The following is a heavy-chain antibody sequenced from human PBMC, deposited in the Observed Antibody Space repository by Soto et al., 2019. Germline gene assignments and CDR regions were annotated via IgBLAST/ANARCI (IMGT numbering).Heavy chain of an antibody. J-gene: IGHJ4*02. CDR1: GYSFSTFA. Sequence: GASVKVSCKASGYSFSTFAIHWVRQAPGQRFEWMGWINAGNGDTKYSEKFQGRVTITGRTSASTAYMDLSSLRSEDTAVYYCARELTGITGLWPYYFDYWGQGTLVTVSS. V-gene: IGHV1-3*01. D-gene: IGHD1-20*01. CDR2: INAGNGDT. CDR3: ARELTGITGLWPYYFDY.